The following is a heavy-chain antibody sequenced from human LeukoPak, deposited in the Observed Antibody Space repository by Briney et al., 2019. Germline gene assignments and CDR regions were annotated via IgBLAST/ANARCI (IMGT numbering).Heavy chain of an antibody. D-gene: IGHD4-17*01. CDR1: GFTFRSHS. V-gene: IGHV3-21*01. CDR3: ARVGGDSNYGDYGKLDY. Sequence: GGSLRLSCAASGFTFRSHSMHWVRQAPGKGLEWVSSISSSSSYIYYADSVKGRFTISRDNAKNSLYLQMNSLRAEDTAVYYCARVGGDSNYGDYGKLDYWGQGTLVTVSS. CDR2: ISSSSSYI. J-gene: IGHJ4*02.